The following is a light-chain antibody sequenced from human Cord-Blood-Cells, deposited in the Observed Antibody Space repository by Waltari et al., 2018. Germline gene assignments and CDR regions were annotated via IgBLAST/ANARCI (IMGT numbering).Light chain of an antibody. CDR2: DVS. CDR1: SSDVGGYNY. J-gene: IGLJ1*01. Sequence: QSALTQPASVSGSPGQSITISCTGTSSDVGGYNYVSWYQQHPGKAPKLMIYDVSNRPSGVSNRFSCSKSGNTASQTISGLQAEDEADYYCSSYTSSSTYVFGTGTKVTVL. CDR3: SSYTSSSTYV. V-gene: IGLV2-14*01.